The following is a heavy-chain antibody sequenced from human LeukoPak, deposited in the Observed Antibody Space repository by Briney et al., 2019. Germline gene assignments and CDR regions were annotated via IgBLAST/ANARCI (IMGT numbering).Heavy chain of an antibody. D-gene: IGHD2-15*01. CDR2: INHSGST. J-gene: IGHJ4*02. CDR1: GGAFSGYY. V-gene: IGHV4-34*01. CDR3: ARGMDIVVVVAATPFDY. Sequence: PSETLSLTCAVYGGAFSGYYWSWLRQPPGKGLEWIGEINHSGSTNYNPSLKSRVTISVDTSKNRFSLKLSSVTAADTAVYYCARGMDIVVVVAATPFDYWGQGTLVTVSS.